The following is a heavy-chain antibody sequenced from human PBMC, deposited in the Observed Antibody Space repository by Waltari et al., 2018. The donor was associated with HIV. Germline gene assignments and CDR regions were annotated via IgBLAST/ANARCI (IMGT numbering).Heavy chain of an antibody. Sequence: QVQLQASCPGLVKPSETLSLTCTISGGFIRNSYWNWLRQPPGTGLEWIGSLFYTGSTNYNPSLESRVTISVDTSKNQFSLKLSSVTAADTAVYYCARVPQQLVLSSYWYFDLWGRGTLVTVSS. J-gene: IGHJ2*01. D-gene: IGHD6-13*01. CDR3: ARVPQQLVLSSYWYFDL. CDR1: GGFIRNSY. CDR2: LFYTGST. V-gene: IGHV4-59*01.